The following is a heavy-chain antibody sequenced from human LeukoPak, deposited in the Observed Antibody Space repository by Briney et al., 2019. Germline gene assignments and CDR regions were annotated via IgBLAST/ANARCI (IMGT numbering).Heavy chain of an antibody. J-gene: IGHJ4*02. CDR3: ARALSDYGDFYFDC. V-gene: IGHV3-48*02. CDR2: ISSSSSTI. CDR1: GFTVSSNY. D-gene: IGHD4-17*01. Sequence: GGSLRLSCAASGFTVSSNYMNWVRQAPGKGLEWVSYISSSSSTIFYADSVKGRFTISRDNAKNSLFLQMNSLRDEDTAVYYCARALSDYGDFYFDCWGPGTLVSVSS.